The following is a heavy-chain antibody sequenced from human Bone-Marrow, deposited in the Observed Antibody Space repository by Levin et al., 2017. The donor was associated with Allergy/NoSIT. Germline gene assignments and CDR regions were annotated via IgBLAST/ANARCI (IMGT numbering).Heavy chain of an antibody. CDR3: ARDHRVYYYGLDV. J-gene: IGHJ6*02. CDR1: GGSVKSGNYY. CDR2: VFYTGST. V-gene: IGHV4-61*03. Sequence: SQTLSLTCTVSGGSVKSGNYYWSWIRQPPGKGLEWIGEVFYTGSTKYNPSLKTRVTISIDTPKNHFSLNLTSVTSADTAVYYCARDHRVYYYGLDVWGQGTTVTVSS.